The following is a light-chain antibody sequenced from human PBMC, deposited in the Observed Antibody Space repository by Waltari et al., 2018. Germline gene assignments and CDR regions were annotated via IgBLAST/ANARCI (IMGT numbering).Light chain of an antibody. CDR2: GAS. V-gene: IGKV3-20*01. Sequence: IVLTPSPRSLSSSPGDRVPLSCRASQSVSRALAWYQQKPGHAPRLLIFGASNRATGIPDRFSGSGSETDFSLTISRLEPEDFAVYYCQHYVRLPATFGRGTKVEIK. CDR3: QHYVRLPAT. J-gene: IGKJ1*01. CDR1: QSVSRA.